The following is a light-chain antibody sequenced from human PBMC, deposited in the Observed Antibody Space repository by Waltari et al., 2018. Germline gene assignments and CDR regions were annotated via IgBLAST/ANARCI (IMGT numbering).Light chain of an antibody. V-gene: IGKV4-1*01. CDR1: QSFLFNSDSKSY. CDR3: HQYYSTPQT. J-gene: IGKJ1*01. Sequence: DIVLTQSPEFMAVSLGERATHNCKSSQSFLFNSDSKSYLAWYQQRRGQPPTLLIYWASTRESGVPDRFNGSGSGTDFSLTISSLQAEDAAVYYCHQYYSTPQTFGQGTKVEVK. CDR2: WAS.